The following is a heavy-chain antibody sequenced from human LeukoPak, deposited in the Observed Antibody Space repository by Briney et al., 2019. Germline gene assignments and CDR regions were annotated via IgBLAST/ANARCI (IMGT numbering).Heavy chain of an antibody. CDR2: IYTSGST. D-gene: IGHD2-8*01. J-gene: IGHJ6*03. CDR1: GDSISSYY. Sequence: SETLSLTCTVSGDSISSYYWSWIRQPAGKGLEWIGRIYTSGSTNYNPSLKSRVTMSVDTSKNQFSLKLSSVTAADTAVYYCARGYCTNGVCYPYYYYYMDVWGKGTTVTVSS. V-gene: IGHV4-4*07. CDR3: ARGYCTNGVCYPYYYYYMDV.